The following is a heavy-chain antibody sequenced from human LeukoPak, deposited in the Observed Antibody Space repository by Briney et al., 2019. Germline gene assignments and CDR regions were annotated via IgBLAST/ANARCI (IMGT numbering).Heavy chain of an antibody. Sequence: VASVKVSCKASGGTFSSYAISWVRQAPGQGLEWMGGIIPIFGTANYAQKFQGRVTITADESRSTAYMELSSLRPEDTAVYYCARDRDFWSGYPKNIPEDYYYGMDVWGQGTTVTVSS. CDR2: IIPIFGTA. J-gene: IGHJ6*02. CDR1: GGTFSSYA. V-gene: IGHV1-69*13. CDR3: ARDRDFWSGYPKNIPEDYYYGMDV. D-gene: IGHD3-3*01.